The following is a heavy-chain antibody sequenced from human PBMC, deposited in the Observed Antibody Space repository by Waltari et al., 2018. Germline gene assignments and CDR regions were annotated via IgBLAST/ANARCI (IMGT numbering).Heavy chain of an antibody. CDR2: ISYAGTT. CDR3: ATYIGASVGTAAFDV. CDR1: GGSIDTPTHY. D-gene: IGHD5-12*01. J-gene: IGHJ3*01. V-gene: IGHV4-39*01. Sequence: QLQLQESGPGPVKPSETLSLTCSVSGGSIDTPTHYWGWIRQPPGQGLEWIGTISYAGTTYTNPSLRSRLTMSRDTSKNQLSLTLGSTTAADTAVYYCATYIGASVGTAAFDVWGQGTMVTVSS.